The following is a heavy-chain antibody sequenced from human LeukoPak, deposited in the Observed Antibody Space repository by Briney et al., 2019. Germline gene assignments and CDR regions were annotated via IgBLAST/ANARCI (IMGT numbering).Heavy chain of an antibody. CDR1: GGSFSGYY. CDR3: ARGARIAVAGTDY. D-gene: IGHD6-19*01. Sequence: SETLSLTCAVSGGSFSGYYWSWIRQPPGKGLEWIGEINNSGSTNYNPSLKSRVTISVDTSKNQFSLKLSSVTAADTAVYYCARGARIAVAGTDYWGQGTLVTVSS. V-gene: IGHV4-34*01. CDR2: INNSGST. J-gene: IGHJ4*02.